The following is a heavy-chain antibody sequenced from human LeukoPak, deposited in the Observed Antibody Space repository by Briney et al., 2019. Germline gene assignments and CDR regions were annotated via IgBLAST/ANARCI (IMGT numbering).Heavy chain of an antibody. J-gene: IGHJ3*02. Sequence: GASVKVSCKASGYTFTAYYMHWVRQAPGQGLEWMGWINPNSGGTNYAQKFQGRVTMTRDTSISTAYMELSRLRSDDTAVYYCAREDGRRYSDIAVAGTGSDAFDIWGQGTMVTVSS. CDR3: AREDGRRYSDIAVAGTGSDAFDI. CDR1: GYTFTAYY. D-gene: IGHD6-19*01. V-gene: IGHV1-2*02. CDR2: INPNSGGT.